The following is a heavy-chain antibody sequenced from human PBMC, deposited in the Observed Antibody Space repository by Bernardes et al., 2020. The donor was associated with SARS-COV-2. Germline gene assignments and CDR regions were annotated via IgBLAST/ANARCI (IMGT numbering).Heavy chain of an antibody. CDR2: ISGSGGST. Sequence: GGSLRLSCAASGFTFSSYAMTWVRQAPGKGLEWVSLISGSGGSTYYADSVKGRFTISRDNSKNTLFLQMNSLRADDTAVDYCAKAGPDAIHDNWFVTCGQRTLVTVSS. D-gene: IGHD2-2*02. CDR3: AKAGPDAIHDNWFVT. J-gene: IGHJ5*02. V-gene: IGHV3-23*01. CDR1: GFTFSSYA.